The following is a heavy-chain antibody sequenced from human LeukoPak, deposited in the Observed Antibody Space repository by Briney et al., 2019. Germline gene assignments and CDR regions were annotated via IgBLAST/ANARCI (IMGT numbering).Heavy chain of an antibody. CDR2: ISWNSGSI. CDR3: AKGGAEPYFDY. D-gene: IGHD1-14*01. V-gene: IGHV3-9*03. CDR1: GFTFDDYA. J-gene: IGHJ4*02. Sequence: GGSLRLSCAASGFTFDDYAMHWVRQAPGKGLEWVSGISWNSGSIGYADSVKGRFTISRDNAKNSLYLQMNSLRAEDMALYYCAKGGAEPYFDYWGQGTPVTVSS.